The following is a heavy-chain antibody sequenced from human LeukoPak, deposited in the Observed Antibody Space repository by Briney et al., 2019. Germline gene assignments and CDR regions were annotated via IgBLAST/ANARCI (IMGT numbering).Heavy chain of an antibody. CDR1: GFTFSGYA. V-gene: IGHV3-23*01. D-gene: IGHD3-22*01. CDR3: ARDSGYYYDSSGYYWDGRFAFDI. CDR2: ISSSGGST. J-gene: IGHJ3*02. Sequence: PGGSLRLSCAASGFTFSGYAMSWVRQAPGKGLEWVSDISSSGGSTYYADSVKGRFTISRDSSKNTLYLQMNSLRAEDTAVYYCARDSGYYYDSSGYYWDGRFAFDIWGQGTMVTVSS.